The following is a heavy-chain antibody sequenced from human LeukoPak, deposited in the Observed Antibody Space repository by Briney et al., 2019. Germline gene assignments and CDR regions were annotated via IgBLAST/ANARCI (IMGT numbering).Heavy chain of an antibody. CDR1: GGSISSYY. Sequence: SETLSLTCTVSGGSISSYYWSWIRQPPGKGLEWIGYIYYSGSTNYNPSLKSRVTISIDTSRTQFSLKLSSVTAADTAVYYCARSELLWFGGVNSGFDYWGQGTLVTVSS. CDR2: IYYSGST. D-gene: IGHD3-10*01. V-gene: IGHV4-59*01. J-gene: IGHJ4*02. CDR3: ARSELLWFGGVNSGFDY.